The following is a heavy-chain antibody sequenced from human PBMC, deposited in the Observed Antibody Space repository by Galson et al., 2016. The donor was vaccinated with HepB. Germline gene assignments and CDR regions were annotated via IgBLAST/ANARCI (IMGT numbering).Heavy chain of an antibody. CDR3: AKPYGYSYGSYAFDI. V-gene: IGHV3-30*18. CDR2: ISYDGNKK. Sequence: SLRLSCAASGLIFSTYGMHWVRQAPGKGLEWVAVISYDGNKKYYADSVIGRATISRDNSKNTVFLRVNSLRGEDTAVYYCAKPYGYSYGSYAFDIWGQGTMVTVSS. CDR1: GLIFSTYG. D-gene: IGHD5-18*01. J-gene: IGHJ3*02.